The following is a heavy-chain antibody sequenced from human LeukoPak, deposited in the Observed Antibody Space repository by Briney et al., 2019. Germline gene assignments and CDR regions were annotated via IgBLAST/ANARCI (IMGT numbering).Heavy chain of an antibody. CDR3: ASGDDYGDAGAAFDI. D-gene: IGHD4-17*01. CDR2: ISSSSSYI. CDR1: GFTFSSYS. Sequence: GGSLRLSCAASGFTFSSYSMNWLRQAPGKGLEGVSSISSSSSYIYYAHSVKGRFTISRDNDKKSLYLQMNSLRAEDTAVYYCASGDDYGDAGAAFDIWGQGTMVTVSS. J-gene: IGHJ3*02. V-gene: IGHV3-21*01.